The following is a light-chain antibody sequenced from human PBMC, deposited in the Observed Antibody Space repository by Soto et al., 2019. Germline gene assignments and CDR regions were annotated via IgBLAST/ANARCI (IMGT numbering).Light chain of an antibody. J-gene: IGLJ2*01. Sequence: QSALTQPASVSGSPGQSITISCTGTRSDIGAYNCVSWYQQHPGEVPKLILYDVNVRPSGVSNRFSGSKSGNTASLTISGLQADDEADYYCTSWTTSTTMIFGGGTKLTVL. V-gene: IGLV2-14*03. CDR3: TSWTTSTTMI. CDR1: RSDIGAYNC. CDR2: DVN.